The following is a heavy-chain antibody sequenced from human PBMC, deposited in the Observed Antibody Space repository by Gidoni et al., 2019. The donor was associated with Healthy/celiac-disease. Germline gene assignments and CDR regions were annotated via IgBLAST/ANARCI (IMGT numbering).Heavy chain of an antibody. Sequence: EVQLVGAGEGLVRPGEPLRRSWAASGFTFSSYWLHWVRQAPGKGLVWVSGINRDGISTSYADSVKGRFTISRDNAKNTLYLQMNSLRAEDTAVYYCASVSSSWDPYYYYYYGMDVWGHGTTVTVSS. CDR3: ASVSSSWDPYYYYYYGMDV. D-gene: IGHD6-13*01. CDR1: GFTFSSYW. V-gene: IGHV3-74*01. CDR2: INRDGIST. J-gene: IGHJ6*02.